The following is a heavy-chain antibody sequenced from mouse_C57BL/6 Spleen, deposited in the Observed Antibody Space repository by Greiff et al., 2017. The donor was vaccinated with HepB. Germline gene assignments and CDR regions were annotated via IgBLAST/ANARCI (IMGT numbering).Heavy chain of an antibody. CDR1: GYSFTGYY. V-gene: IGHV1-42*01. CDR3: ARLSGSYAMDY. Sequence: EVQLKESGPELVKPGASVKISCKASGYSFTGYYMNWVKQSPEKSLEWIGEINPSTGGTTYNQKFKAKATLTVDKSSSTAYMQLKSLTSEDSAVYYCARLSGSYAMDYWGQGTSVTVSS. CDR2: INPSTGGT. D-gene: IGHD6-2*01. J-gene: IGHJ4*01.